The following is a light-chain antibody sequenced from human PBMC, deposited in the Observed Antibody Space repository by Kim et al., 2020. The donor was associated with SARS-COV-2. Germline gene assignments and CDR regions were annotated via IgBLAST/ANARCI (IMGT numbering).Light chain of an antibody. Sequence: SSELTQDPAVSVALGQTVRLTCQGDSLRNYYATWYQQRPGQAPVLVLYGKYNRPSGIPDRFSGSASGNTASLTITGAQAEDEADCYCNSRDSSGDHVVFGGGTKLTVL. CDR2: GKY. CDR1: SLRNYY. J-gene: IGLJ3*02. CDR3: NSRDSSGDHVV. V-gene: IGLV3-19*01.